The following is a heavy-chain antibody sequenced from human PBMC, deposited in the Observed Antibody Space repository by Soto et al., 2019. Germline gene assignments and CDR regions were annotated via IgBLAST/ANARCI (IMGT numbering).Heavy chain of an antibody. CDR3: ARERGYSYGYVDY. CDR1: GFTFSSYG. V-gene: IGHV3-33*01. D-gene: IGHD5-18*01. Sequence: QVQLEESGGGVVQPGRSLRLSCAASGFTFSSYGMHWVRQAPGKGLEWVAVIWYDGSNKYYADSVKGRLTISRDSSKNTLYLQMNSLRAEDTAMYYCARERGYSYGYVDYWGQGTLVTVSS. J-gene: IGHJ4*02. CDR2: IWYDGSNK.